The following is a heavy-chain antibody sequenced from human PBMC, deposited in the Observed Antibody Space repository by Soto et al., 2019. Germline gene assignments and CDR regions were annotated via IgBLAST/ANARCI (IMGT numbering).Heavy chain of an antibody. D-gene: IGHD6-13*01. CDR3: ARALIAAFDP. CDR2: INHSGST. V-gene: IGHV4-34*01. Sequence: QVQLQQWGAGLLKPSETLSLTCAVYGGSFSGYYWSWIRQPPGKGLGWIGEINHSGSTNYNPSLKSRVTISVDTSKNQFSLKLSSVTAADTAVYYCARALIAAFDPWGQGTLVTVSS. J-gene: IGHJ5*02. CDR1: GGSFSGYY.